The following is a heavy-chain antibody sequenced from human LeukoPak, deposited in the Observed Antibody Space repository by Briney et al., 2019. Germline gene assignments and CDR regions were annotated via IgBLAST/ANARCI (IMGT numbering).Heavy chain of an antibody. V-gene: IGHV3-7*03. CDR2: IKQDGSEK. CDR1: GFTFSSYG. J-gene: IGHJ4*02. Sequence: PGGSLRLSCAASGFTFSSYGMHWVRQAPGKGLEWVANIKQDGSEKYYVDSVKGRFTISRDNAKNSLYLQMNSLRAEDTAVFYCARDPLIRTTRVDYFDYWGQGTLVTVSS. CDR3: ARDPLIRTTRVDYFDY. D-gene: IGHD1-14*01.